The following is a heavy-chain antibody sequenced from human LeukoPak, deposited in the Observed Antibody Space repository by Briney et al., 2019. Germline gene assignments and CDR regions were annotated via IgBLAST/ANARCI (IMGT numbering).Heavy chain of an antibody. V-gene: IGHV3-21*01. CDR3: AGTGIAVAGTLFFDS. Sequence: GGSLRLSCAASGFTFSSYSMNWVRQAPGKGLEWVSSISSGRSYIYHADSVKGRFTISRDNAKNSLHLQMNSLRAEDTAVYYCAGTGIAVAGTLFFDSWGQGTLVTVSS. D-gene: IGHD6-19*01. J-gene: IGHJ4*02. CDR1: GFTFSSYS. CDR2: ISSGRSYI.